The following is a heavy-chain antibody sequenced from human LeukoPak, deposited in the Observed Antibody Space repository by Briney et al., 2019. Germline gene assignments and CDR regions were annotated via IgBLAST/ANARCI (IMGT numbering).Heavy chain of an antibody. CDR1: GFTFTSSA. D-gene: IGHD1-26*01. CDR3: AADLGGSDY. Sequence: SVNVSCKASGFTFTSSAMQWVRQARGKRLEWIEWIVVVSGNTNYAQKFQERVTITRDMSTSTAYMELSSLRSEDTAVYYCAADLGGSDYWGQGTLVTVSS. V-gene: IGHV1-58*02. J-gene: IGHJ4*02. CDR2: IVVVSGNT.